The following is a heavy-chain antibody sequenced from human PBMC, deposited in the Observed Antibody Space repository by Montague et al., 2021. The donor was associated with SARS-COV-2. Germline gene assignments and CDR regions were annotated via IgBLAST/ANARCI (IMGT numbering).Heavy chain of an antibody. Sequence: PALVKPTQTLTLTRTFSGFSLSTSGVGVGWIRQPPGKALEWLALIYWDDDKRYSPSLKSRLTITKDTSKNQVVLTMTNMDPVDTAIYYCAHNSYMITFGGVIVTDTGAFDIWGQGTMVTVSS. CDR3: AHNSYMITFGGVIVTDTGAFDI. V-gene: IGHV2-5*02. D-gene: IGHD3-16*02. CDR2: IYWDDDK. CDR1: GFSLSTSGVG. J-gene: IGHJ3*02.